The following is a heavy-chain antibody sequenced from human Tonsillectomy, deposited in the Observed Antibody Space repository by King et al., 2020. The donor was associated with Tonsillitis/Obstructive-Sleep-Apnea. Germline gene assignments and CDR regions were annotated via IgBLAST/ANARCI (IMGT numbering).Heavy chain of an antibody. Sequence: VQLVESGGGVVQPGGSLRLSCAASGFTFDDYAMHWVRQGPGKGLERVSLISGDGGSTYYADSVKGRFTISRDNSKNSLYLQMNSLRTEDTALYYCAKNKAPLVSAVVSNYYYMDVWGTGTTVTVSS. V-gene: IGHV3-43*02. D-gene: IGHD2-2*01. CDR2: ISGDGGST. CDR1: GFTFDDYA. CDR3: AKNKAPLVSAVVSNYYYMDV. J-gene: IGHJ6*03.